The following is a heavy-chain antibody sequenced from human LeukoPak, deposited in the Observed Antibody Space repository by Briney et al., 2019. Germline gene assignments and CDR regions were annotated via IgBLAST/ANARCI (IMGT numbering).Heavy chain of an antibody. D-gene: IGHD3-10*01. J-gene: IGHJ5*02. Sequence: ASVKVSCKASGGTFSSYAISWARQAPGQGLEWMGGIIPIFGTANYAQKFQGRVTITTDESTSTAYMELSSLRSEDTAVYYCARGVGRGLTNNWFDPWGQGTLVTVSS. CDR3: ARGVGRGLTNNWFDP. CDR1: GGTFSSYA. V-gene: IGHV1-69*05. CDR2: IIPIFGTA.